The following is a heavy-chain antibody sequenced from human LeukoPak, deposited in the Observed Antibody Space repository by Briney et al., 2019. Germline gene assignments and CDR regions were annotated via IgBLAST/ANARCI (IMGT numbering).Heavy chain of an antibody. CDR2: INPNSGGT. D-gene: IGHD2-15*01. CDR1: GYTFTDYF. CDR3: ARDRYCSDGSCQGNLQY. V-gene: IGHV1-2*02. Sequence: ASVKVSCKASGYTFTDYFMHWVRQAPGQGLEWMGWINPNSGGTNFAQNFQGRVTITTDTSINTAYMELSRLTSDDTAVYYCARDRYCSDGSCQGNLQYWGQGTLVPVSS. J-gene: IGHJ1*01.